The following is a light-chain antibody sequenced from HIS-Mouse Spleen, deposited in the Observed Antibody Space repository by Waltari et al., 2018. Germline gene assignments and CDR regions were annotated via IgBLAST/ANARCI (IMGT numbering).Light chain of an antibody. CDR3: AAWDDSLNGNYV. CDR1: SSTIGSNT. Sequence: QSVLTQPPSASGPPGQRVTISCSGSSSTIGSNTVTCYQQLPGTAPKLLLYSNNQRPSGVPDRFSGSKSGTSASLAISGLQSEDEADYYCAAWDDSLNGNYVFGTGTKVTVL. CDR2: SNN. J-gene: IGLJ1*01. V-gene: IGLV1-44*01.